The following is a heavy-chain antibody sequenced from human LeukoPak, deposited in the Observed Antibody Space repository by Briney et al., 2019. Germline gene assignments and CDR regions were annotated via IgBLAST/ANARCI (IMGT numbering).Heavy chain of an antibody. J-gene: IGHJ4*02. CDR2: ISGGGHST. CDR1: GFTFSTYA. D-gene: IGHD2-2*02. CDR3: AKKIGTIPGSAVDY. V-gene: IGHV3-23*01. Sequence: PGGSLRLSCAASGFTFSTYAMSWVRQSPGKGLEWVSGISGGGHSTYYADSVRGRFTISRDNSKNTLCLQMNSLRAEDTAVYYCAKKIGTIPGSAVDYWGQGTLVTVSS.